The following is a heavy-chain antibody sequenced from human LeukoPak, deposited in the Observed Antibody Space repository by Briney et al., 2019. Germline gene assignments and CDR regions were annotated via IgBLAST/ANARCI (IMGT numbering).Heavy chain of an antibody. J-gene: IGHJ6*02. D-gene: IGHD2-8*02. CDR3: ARFQCTGGGCRISRVNMND. V-gene: IGHV3-21*01. CDR1: GFTFSSYY. Sequence: GGSLRLSCAVSGFTFSSYYMSWVRQPPGKGLEWVSSITTTSSHIYYAYSVRGRFAISRDNAKNSLYLQMNSLRADDAALYYWARFQCTGGGCRISRVNMNDWGQGTTVTVSS. CDR2: ITTTSSHI.